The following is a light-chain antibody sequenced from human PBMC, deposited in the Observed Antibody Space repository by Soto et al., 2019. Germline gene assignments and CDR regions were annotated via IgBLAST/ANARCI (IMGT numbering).Light chain of an antibody. CDR3: MQALQSPWT. V-gene: IGKV2-28*01. CDR1: QSLLHSNGFNY. Sequence: DIVMTQSPLSLPVTPGEPASISCRSSQSLLHSNGFNYLDWYLQKPGQSPQLLISLGSNRASGVPDRFSGSWSGTDFTLKISRVEAEDVGVYYCMQALQSPWTFGQGNKVEIK. CDR2: LGS. J-gene: IGKJ1*01.